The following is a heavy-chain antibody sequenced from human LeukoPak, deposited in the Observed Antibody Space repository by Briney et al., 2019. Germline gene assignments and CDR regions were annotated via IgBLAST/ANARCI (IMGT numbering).Heavy chain of an antibody. D-gene: IGHD3-3*01. V-gene: IGHV4-39*01. CDR2: IYYSGST. CDR1: GGSISSSSYY. CDR3: ARHSFYDFWSGRHQNWFDP. Sequence: SETLSLTCTVSGGSISSSSYYWGWIRQPPGKGLEWIGSIYYSGSTYYNPSLKSRVTISVDTSKNQFSLKLSSVTAADTAVYYCARHSFYDFWSGRHQNWFDPWGQGTLVTVSS. J-gene: IGHJ5*02.